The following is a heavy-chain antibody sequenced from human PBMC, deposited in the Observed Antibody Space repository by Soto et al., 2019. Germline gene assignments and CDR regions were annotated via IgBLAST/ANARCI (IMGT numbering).Heavy chain of an antibody. CDR3: ARLFKYQLPWYYYYMDV. J-gene: IGHJ6*03. CDR2: IYPGDSDT. V-gene: IGHV5-51*01. Sequence: PGESLKISCKGSGYSFTSYWIGWVRQMPGKGLEWMGIIYPGDSDTRYSPSFQGQVTISADKSISTAYLQWSSLKASDTAMYYWARLFKYQLPWYYYYMDVWGKGTRVTVSS. CDR1: GYSFTSYW. D-gene: IGHD2-2*01.